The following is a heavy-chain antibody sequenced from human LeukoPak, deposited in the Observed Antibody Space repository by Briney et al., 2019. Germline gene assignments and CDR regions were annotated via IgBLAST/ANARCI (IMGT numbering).Heavy chain of an antibody. CDR2: ISGSGGST. V-gene: IGHV3-23*01. CDR1: GFAFSTYA. Sequence: GGSLRLSCAASGFAFSTYAMPWVRQAPGKGLEWVSAISGSGGSTYYADSVKGRFTISRDNSKNTLYLQMNSLRAEDTAVYYCAKAIVATIQAFDYWGQGTLVTVSS. D-gene: IGHD5-12*01. J-gene: IGHJ4*02. CDR3: AKAIVATIQAFDY.